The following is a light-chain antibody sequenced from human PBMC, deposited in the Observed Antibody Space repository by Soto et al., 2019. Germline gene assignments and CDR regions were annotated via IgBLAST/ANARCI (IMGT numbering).Light chain of an antibody. J-gene: IGLJ1*01. Sequence: QCALTQPPSASGSPGQSVTISCTGTSSDVGGYNYVSWYQHHPGKAPKLMISEVTNRPSGVPDRFSGSKSGNTASLTISGLQAEYEADYYCTSYTGGNTPYVFGTGTKVPVL. CDR3: TSYTGGNTPYV. V-gene: IGLV2-8*01. CDR2: EVT. CDR1: SSDVGGYNY.